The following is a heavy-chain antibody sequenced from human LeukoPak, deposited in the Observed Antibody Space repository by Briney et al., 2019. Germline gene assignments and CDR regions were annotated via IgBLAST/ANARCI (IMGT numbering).Heavy chain of an antibody. CDR1: GFTFSDYA. CDR2: ITGSGAYT. Sequence: GGSLRLSCAASGFTFSDYAMSWVRQAPGKGLEWVSSITGSGAYTYYADSVKGRFTISRDSSKNTLYLQMNSLRAEDTAVYYCAKVDGREWPGAHAFDIWGQGTVVTVSS. V-gene: IGHV3-23*01. D-gene: IGHD3-3*01. J-gene: IGHJ3*02. CDR3: AKVDGREWPGAHAFDI.